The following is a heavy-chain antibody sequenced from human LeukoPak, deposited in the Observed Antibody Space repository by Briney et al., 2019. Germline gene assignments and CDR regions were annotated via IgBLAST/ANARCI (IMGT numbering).Heavy chain of an antibody. V-gene: IGHV3-7*01. Sequence: AGGSLRLSCAVSGFTFSSYWMGWVRQAPGKGLAWVANINQDESSKYYEDSVKGRFTISRDNAKNSLYLQMNSLRAEDTAVYYCARGGDSSGYYRRWGQGTLVTVSS. D-gene: IGHD3-22*01. J-gene: IGHJ4*02. CDR2: INQDESSK. CDR3: ARGGDSSGYYRR. CDR1: GFTFSSYW.